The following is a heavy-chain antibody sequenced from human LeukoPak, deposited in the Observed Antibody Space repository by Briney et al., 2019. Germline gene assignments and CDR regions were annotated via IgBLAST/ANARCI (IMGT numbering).Heavy chain of an antibody. CDR2: ISSSSSTI. J-gene: IGHJ4*02. CDR3: ARDQTDYDILTGYYYFDY. Sequence: GGSLRLSCAASGFTFSSYSMNWVRQAPGKGLEWVSYISSSSSTIYYADSVKGRFTISRDNAKNSLYLQMNSLRAEDTAVYYCARDQTDYDILTGYYYFDYWGQGTLVTVSS. V-gene: IGHV3-48*01. CDR1: GFTFSSYS. D-gene: IGHD3-9*01.